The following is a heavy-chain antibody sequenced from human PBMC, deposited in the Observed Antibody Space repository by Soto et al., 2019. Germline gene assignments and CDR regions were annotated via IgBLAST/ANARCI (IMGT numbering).Heavy chain of an antibody. D-gene: IGHD3-10*01. CDR3: ARDLAIRGWFDP. CDR1: GFTFSSYS. J-gene: IGHJ5*02. V-gene: IGHV3-21*01. CDR2: ISSSSSYI. Sequence: GGSLRLSCAASGFTFSSYSMNWVRRAPGKGLEWVSSISSSSSYIYYADSVKGRFTISRDNAKNSLYLQMNSLRAEDTAVYYCARDLAIRGWFDPWGQGTLVTVSS.